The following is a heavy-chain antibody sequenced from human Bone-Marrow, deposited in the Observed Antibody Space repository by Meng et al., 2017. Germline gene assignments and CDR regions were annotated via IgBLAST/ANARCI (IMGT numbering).Heavy chain of an antibody. CDR3: ARGPTTMAHDFDY. V-gene: IGHV4-34*01. CDR1: GGSYSDYY. CDR2: INHSGST. D-gene: IGHD4-11*01. J-gene: IGHJ4*02. Sequence: SETLSLTCVVSGGSYSDYYWSWIRQPPGKGLEWIGEINHSGSTNYNPSLESRATISVDTSQKNLSLKLSSVTAPDSAVYYCARGPTTMAHDFDYWGQGTLVTVSS.